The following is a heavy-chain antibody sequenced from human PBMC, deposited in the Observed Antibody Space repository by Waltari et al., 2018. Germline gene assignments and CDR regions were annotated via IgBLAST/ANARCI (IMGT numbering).Heavy chain of an antibody. V-gene: IGHV4-59*01. CDR3: ARRSPNSSGPIGSFDL. J-gene: IGHJ2*01. CDR2: IYYSGST. Sequence: QVQLQESGPGLVKPSETLSLTCTVSGGSISTYHWDWIRQPPGKGLEWIGYIYYSGSTSYNPSLKSRVNISVDTSKNQFSLRLRSVTAADTAVYYCARRSPNSSGPIGSFDLWGRGTLVTVSS. CDR1: GGSISTYH. D-gene: IGHD3-22*01.